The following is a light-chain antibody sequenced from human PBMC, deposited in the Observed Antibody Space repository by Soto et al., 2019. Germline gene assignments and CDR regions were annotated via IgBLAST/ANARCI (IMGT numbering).Light chain of an antibody. CDR2: LNSDGSH. CDR1: SGHSSYA. V-gene: IGLV4-69*01. J-gene: IGLJ2*01. CDR3: QTWATGVVV. Sequence: QPVLTQSPSASASLGASVKLTCTLSSGHSSYAIAWHQQQPEKGPRYLMKLNSDGSHSKGDGIPDRFSGSSSGAERYLTISGLQSEDEADYYCQTWATGVVVFGGGTQLTVL.